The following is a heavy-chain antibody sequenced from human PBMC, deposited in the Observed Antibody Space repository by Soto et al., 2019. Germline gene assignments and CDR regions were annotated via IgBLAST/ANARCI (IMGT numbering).Heavy chain of an antibody. J-gene: IGHJ4*02. CDR1: GYSFTSYW. Sequence: PGQPLTISRKGSGYSFTSYWMGRVRQMPGKDLEWMGIIYPGDSDTRYSPSFQGQVTTSADKYISTAYLQWSSLKASDTGRSYCARGEQLDCDYWGQGTVVTVSS. CDR2: IYPGDSDT. CDR3: ARGEQLDCDY. V-gene: IGHV5-51*01. D-gene: IGHD6-13*01.